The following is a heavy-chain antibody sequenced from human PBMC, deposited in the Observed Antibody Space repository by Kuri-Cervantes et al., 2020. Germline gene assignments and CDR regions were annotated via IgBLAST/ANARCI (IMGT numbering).Heavy chain of an antibody. J-gene: IGHJ4*02. Sequence: GESLKISCAASGFTFSSYAMSWVRQAPGKGLEWVSAISGSGGSTYYADSVKGRFTISRDNSKNTLYLQMNSLRAEDTAVYYCARVEGADYFDYWGQGTLVTVSS. CDR2: ISGSGGST. V-gene: IGHV3-23*01. CDR3: ARVEGADYFDY. CDR1: GFTFSSYA.